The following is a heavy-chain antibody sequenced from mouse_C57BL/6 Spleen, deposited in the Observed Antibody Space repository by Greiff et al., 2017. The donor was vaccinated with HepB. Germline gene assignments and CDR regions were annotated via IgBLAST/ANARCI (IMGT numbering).Heavy chain of an antibody. CDR3: ARSVTTVPWYFDV. CDR2: IHPNSGST. J-gene: IGHJ1*03. D-gene: IGHD1-1*01. V-gene: IGHV1-64*01. Sequence: VQLQQSGAELVKPGASVKLSCKASGYTFTSYWMHWVKQRPGQGLEWIGMIHPNSGSTNYNEKFKSKATLTVDKSSSTAYMQLSSLTSEDSAVYYCARSVTTVPWYFDVWGTGTTVTVSS. CDR1: GYTFTSYW.